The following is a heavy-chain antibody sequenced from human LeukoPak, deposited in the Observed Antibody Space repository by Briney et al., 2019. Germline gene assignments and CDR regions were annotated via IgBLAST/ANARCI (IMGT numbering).Heavy chain of an antibody. CDR3: ARVPSRRYCSGGSCYPYYYYGMDV. V-gene: IGHV4-30-2*01. Sequence: PSQTLSLTCTVSGGSISSGGYYWSWIRQPPGKGLEWIGEINHSGSTNYNPSLKSRVTISVDTSKNQFSLKLSSVTAADTAVYYCARVPSRRYCSGGSCYPYYYYGMDVWGQGTTVTVSS. CDR1: GGSISSGGYY. CDR2: INHSGST. J-gene: IGHJ6*02. D-gene: IGHD2-15*01.